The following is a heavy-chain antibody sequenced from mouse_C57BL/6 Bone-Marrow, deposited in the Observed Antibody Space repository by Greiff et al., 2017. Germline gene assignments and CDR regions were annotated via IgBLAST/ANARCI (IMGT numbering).Heavy chain of an antibody. Sequence: EVQLQQSGPELVKPGASVKIPCKASGYTFTDYNMDWVKQSHGKSLEWIGDINPNNGGTIYNQKFKGKATLTVDKSSSTAYMELRSLTSEDTAVYYCALDSSGYNAMDYWGQGTSVTVSS. CDR1: GYTFTDYN. CDR2: INPNNGGT. V-gene: IGHV1-18*01. J-gene: IGHJ4*01. CDR3: ALDSSGYNAMDY. D-gene: IGHD3-2*02.